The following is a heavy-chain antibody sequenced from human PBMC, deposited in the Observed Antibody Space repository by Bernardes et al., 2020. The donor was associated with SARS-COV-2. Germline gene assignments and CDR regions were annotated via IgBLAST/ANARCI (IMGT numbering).Heavy chain of an antibody. D-gene: IGHD2-15*01. J-gene: IGHJ2*01. CDR2: IYSGGTT. CDR1: VSTNY. V-gene: IGHV3-53*01. Sequence: SLRLSCVATVSTNYMSWVRQAPGKGLEWVSAIYSGGTTYYADSVKGRFTISRDNSKNTLYLQMNSLRAEDTAVYYCAREVLVPAAFGGGRGYFDLWGRGTLVTVSS. CDR3: AREVLVPAAFGGGRGYFDL.